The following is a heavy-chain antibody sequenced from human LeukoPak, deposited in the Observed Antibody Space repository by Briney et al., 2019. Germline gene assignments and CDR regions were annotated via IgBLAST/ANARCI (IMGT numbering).Heavy chain of an antibody. D-gene: IGHD1-26*01. CDR3: ARVIRPTYGGSYYDVFDI. J-gene: IGHJ3*02. Sequence: GRSLRLSCAASGFTFSSYGMHWVRQAAGKGLEWVAVIWYDGSNKYYADSVKGRFTISRDNSKNTLYLQVNSLRAEDTAVYYCARVIRPTYGGSYYDVFDIWGQGTMVTVSS. CDR2: IWYDGSNK. V-gene: IGHV3-33*01. CDR1: GFTFSSYG.